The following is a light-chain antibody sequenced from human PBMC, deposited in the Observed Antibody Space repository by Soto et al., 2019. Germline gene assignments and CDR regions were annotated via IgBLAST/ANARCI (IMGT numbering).Light chain of an antibody. J-gene: IGLJ3*02. CDR1: NSDVGGYNY. V-gene: IGLV2-8*01. Sequence: QSALTQPPSAYGSPGQSVTISCTGTNSDVGGYNYVSWYQQYPGKAPKLLIYEVTKRPSGVPDRFSGSKSGNTAYLTVSGLQAEDEADYYCTSFAGSAKWVFGGGTKLTVL. CDR3: TSFAGSAKWV. CDR2: EVT.